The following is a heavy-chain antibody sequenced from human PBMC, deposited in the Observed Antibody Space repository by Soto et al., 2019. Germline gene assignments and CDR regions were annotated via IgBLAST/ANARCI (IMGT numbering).Heavy chain of an antibody. CDR3: AKDNSQTHYHDSSGYYYTEYFQH. V-gene: IGHV3-30*18. CDR1: GFTFSSYG. Sequence: QVQLVESGGGVVQPGRSLRLSCAASGFTFSSYGMNWVRQAPGKGLEWVAVISYDGSNKYYADSVKGRFTISRDNSKNKLYLQMNSLRAEDTAVDYCAKDNSQTHYHDSSGYYYTEYFQHWGQGTLVTVSS. J-gene: IGHJ1*01. D-gene: IGHD3-22*01. CDR2: ISYDGSNK.